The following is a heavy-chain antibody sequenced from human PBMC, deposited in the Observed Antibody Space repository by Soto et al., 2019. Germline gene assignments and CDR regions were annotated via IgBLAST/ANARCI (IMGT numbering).Heavy chain of an antibody. CDR3: ARGGSGYDFYYYYYMDV. V-gene: IGHV1-3*01. J-gene: IGHJ6*03. Sequence: AASVKGSCKASGYTFTSYAMHWVRQAPGQRLEWMGWINAGNGNTKYSQKFQGRVTITRDTSASTAYMELSSLRSEDTAVYYCARGGSGYDFYYYYYMDVWGKGTTVTVSS. D-gene: IGHD5-12*01. CDR1: GYTFTSYA. CDR2: INAGNGNT.